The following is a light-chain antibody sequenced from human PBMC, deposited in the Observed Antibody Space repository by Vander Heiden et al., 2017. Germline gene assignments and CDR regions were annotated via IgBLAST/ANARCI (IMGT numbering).Light chain of an antibody. CDR2: DVS. J-gene: IGLJ2*01. CDR3: CTYAGSYDVV. V-gene: IGLV2-11*01. Sequence: QSALTQPRSVSGSPGQSVTISCTGTSSDVGGYHYVSWYQQHPGKAPILMIYDVSKRPSGVPDRFSGSKSGNTASLTISGLQAEDEADYYCCTYAGSYDVVFGGGTKLTVL. CDR1: SSDVGGYHY.